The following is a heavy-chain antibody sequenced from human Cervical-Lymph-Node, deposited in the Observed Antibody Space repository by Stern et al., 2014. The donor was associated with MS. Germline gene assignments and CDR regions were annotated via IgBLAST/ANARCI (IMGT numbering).Heavy chain of an antibody. J-gene: IGHJ4*02. CDR3: TRDSSISRFFI. Sequence: VQLVESGPGLGKPSETLSLTCTVTGSPITSAFYWGWIRQPPGKGLEWIGTIHHGGTTYDTPSLKSGVPILSDTPKTHFTLRLTSVTAADTAAYYCTRDSSISRFFIWGQGTLVTVSS. D-gene: IGHD6-13*01. CDR2: IHHGGTT. V-gene: IGHV4-38-2*02. CDR1: GSPITSAFY.